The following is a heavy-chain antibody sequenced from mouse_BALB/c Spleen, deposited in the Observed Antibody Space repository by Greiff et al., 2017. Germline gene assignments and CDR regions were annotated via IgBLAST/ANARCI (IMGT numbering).Heavy chain of an antibody. J-gene: IGHJ2*01. CDR1: GFSLTGYG. Sequence: QVQLQQSGPGLVAPSQSLSITCTVSGFSLTGYGVNWVRQPPGKGLEWLGMIWGDGSTDYNSALKSRLSISKDNSKSQVFLKMNSLQTDDTAMYYCAKHEGLITTVVAPTGFDYWGQGTTLTVSS. CDR3: AKHEGLITTVVAPTGFDY. CDR2: IWGDGST. V-gene: IGHV2-6-7*01. D-gene: IGHD1-1*01.